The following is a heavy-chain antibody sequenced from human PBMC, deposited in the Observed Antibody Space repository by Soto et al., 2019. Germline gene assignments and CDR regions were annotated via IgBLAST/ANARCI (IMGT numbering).Heavy chain of an antibody. CDR2: INTSGGSP. CDR3: ARGGRHSDYYYYYGMDV. J-gene: IGHJ6*02. V-gene: IGHV1-46*01. Sequence: ASVKVSCKAFGYNFTIYYIHWVRQAPGQGLEWMGVINTSGGSPTYAQKFQDRVTMTRDTSTSTVYMELSSLRSEDTAVYYCARGGRHSDYYYYYGMDVWGQGTTVTVSS. CDR1: GYNFTIYY. D-gene: IGHD6-25*01.